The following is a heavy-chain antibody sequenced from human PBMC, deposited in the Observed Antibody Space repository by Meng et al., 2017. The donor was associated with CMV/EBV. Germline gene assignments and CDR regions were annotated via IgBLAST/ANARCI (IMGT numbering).Heavy chain of an antibody. CDR1: GGTFSSYA. D-gene: IGHD6-6*01. J-gene: IGHJ6*02. V-gene: IGHV1-69*05. Sequence: SVKVSCKASGGTFSSYAISWVRQAPGQGLEWMGGIIPIFGTANYAQKFQGRVTITTDESTSTVYMELSSLRSEDTAVYYCARRGSSPPPARNRAGYYYYYGMDVWGQGTTVTVSS. CDR3: ARRGSSPPPARNRAGYYYYYGMDV. CDR2: IIPIFGTA.